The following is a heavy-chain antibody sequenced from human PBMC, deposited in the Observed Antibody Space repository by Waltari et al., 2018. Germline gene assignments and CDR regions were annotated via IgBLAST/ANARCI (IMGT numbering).Heavy chain of an antibody. CDR2: TRNKAKSYTT. D-gene: IGHD2-15*01. CDR3: ARASGGYEPIDY. J-gene: IGHJ4*02. V-gene: IGHV3-72*01. Sequence: EVQLVESGGGLVQPGGSLRLSCAASGFTLSDHDMDWVRQAPRKGLEWVGRTRNKAKSYTTEYAASVKGRFTISRDDSKNSLYLQMNSLRTEDTAVYYCARASGGYEPIDYWGQGTLVTVSS. CDR1: GFTLSDHD.